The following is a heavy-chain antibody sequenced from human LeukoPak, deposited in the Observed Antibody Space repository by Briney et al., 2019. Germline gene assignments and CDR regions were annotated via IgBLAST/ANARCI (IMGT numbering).Heavy chain of an antibody. CDR2: LSGSDRTT. CDR3: AKVSSGWSLDY. D-gene: IGHD6-19*01. J-gene: IGHJ4*02. V-gene: IGHV3-23*01. CDR1: GFTFSSYA. Sequence: GGSLRLSCATSGFTFSSYAMSWLRQGPGKGLEWVSSLSGSDRTTYYADSVKGRFTISRDNSKNTLYLQMSSLRGEDTAVYYCAKVSSGWSLDYWGQGTLVTVSS.